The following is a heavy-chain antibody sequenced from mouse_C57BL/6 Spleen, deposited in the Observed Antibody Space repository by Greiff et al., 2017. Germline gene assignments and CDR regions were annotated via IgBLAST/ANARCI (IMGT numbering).Heavy chain of an antibody. V-gene: IGHV5-4*01. J-gene: IGHJ2*01. CDR1: GFTFSSYA. CDR2: ISDGGSYT. CDR3: ARDEDSDYFDD. Sequence: EVQLVESGGGLVKPGGSLKLSCAASGFTFSSYAMSWVRQTPEKRLEWVATISDGGSYTYYPDNVKGRFTISRDNAKNNLYLQMSHLKSEDTAMYYCARDEDSDYFDDWGQGTTLPVSS.